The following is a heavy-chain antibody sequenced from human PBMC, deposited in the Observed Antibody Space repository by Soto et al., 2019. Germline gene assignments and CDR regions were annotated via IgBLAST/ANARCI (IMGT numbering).Heavy chain of an antibody. CDR2: ISYSGST. V-gene: IGHV4-59*08. CDR1: GGSISSYY. J-gene: IGHJ6*02. D-gene: IGHD3-10*01. Sequence: PSETLSLTCTVSGGSISSYYWSWIRQPPGKGLEWIGYISYSGSTNYNPSLKSRVTISVDTSKNQFSLKLSSVTAADTAVYYCARLITMVRGVPGGMDVWGQGTTVTVSS. CDR3: ARLITMVRGVPGGMDV.